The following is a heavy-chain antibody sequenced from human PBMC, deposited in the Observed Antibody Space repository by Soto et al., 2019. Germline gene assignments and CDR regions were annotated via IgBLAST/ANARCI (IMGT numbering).Heavy chain of an antibody. Sequence: GGALRLSRVAAGFSLSDYAVDWGRPAPGEGVGAVSFISSDSRTIYYADSVEGRFTVSRDNARNSVSLQMDSLRDEDAAVNFCARIKLVEWFFINVDVYDMDVWGQGTPVTVSS. CDR1: GFSLSDYA. CDR3: ARIKLVEWFFINVDVYDMDV. J-gene: IGHJ6*02. D-gene: IGHD3-3*01. CDR2: ISSDSRTI. V-gene: IGHV3-48*02.